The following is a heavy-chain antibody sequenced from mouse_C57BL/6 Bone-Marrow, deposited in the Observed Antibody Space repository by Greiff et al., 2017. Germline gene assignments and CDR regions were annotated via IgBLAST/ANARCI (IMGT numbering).Heavy chain of an antibody. J-gene: IGHJ4*01. CDR1: GFSLTSYG. Sequence: QVQLQQSGPGLVAPSQSLSITCTVSGFSLTSYGVHWVRQPPGKGLEWLVVIWSDGSTTYNSALKSRLSISKDNSKSQVFLKMNSLQTDDTAMYYCDRHGTTVVATDAMDYWGQGTSVTVSS. CDR2: IWSDGST. CDR3: DRHGTTVVATDAMDY. V-gene: IGHV2-6-1*01. D-gene: IGHD1-1*01.